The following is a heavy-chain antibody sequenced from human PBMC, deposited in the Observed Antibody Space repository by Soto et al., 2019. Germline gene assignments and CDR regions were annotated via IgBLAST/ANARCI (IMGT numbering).Heavy chain of an antibody. J-gene: IGHJ4*02. CDR2: ISPSGGST. V-gene: IGHV1-46*01. CDR3: ARDLHGDYAFDY. D-gene: IGHD4-17*01. Sequence: ASVKVSCKASGYTFTSYYMHWVRQAPGQGLEWMGIISPSGGSTSYAQKFQGRVTMTRDTSTSTVYMELSSLRSEDTAVYYCARDLHGDYAFDYWGQGTLVTVSS. CDR1: GYTFTSYY.